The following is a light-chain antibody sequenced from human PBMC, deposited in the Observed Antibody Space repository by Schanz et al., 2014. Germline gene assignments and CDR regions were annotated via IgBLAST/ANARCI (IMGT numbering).Light chain of an antibody. Sequence: EIMMTQSPGTLSVSPGERATLSCRASQSVGNELAWYQQKPGQAPRLLIYGASTRATGIPARFSGSGSGSGFTLTISRLEPEDFAVYYCHQYGISPFTFGPGTKVDIK. CDR2: GAS. CDR1: QSVGNE. V-gene: IGKV3-15*01. CDR3: HQYGISPFT. J-gene: IGKJ3*01.